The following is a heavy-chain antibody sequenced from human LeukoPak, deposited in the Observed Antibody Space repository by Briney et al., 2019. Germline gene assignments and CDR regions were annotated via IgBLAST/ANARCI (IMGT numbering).Heavy chain of an antibody. Sequence: HPGGSLRLSCAASGFTFSSYGMHWVRQAPGKGLEWVAVISYDGSNKYYADSVKGRFTISRDNSKNTLYLQMNSLRAEDTAVYCCAKGGYSSSWYGAFDIWGQGTMVTVSS. V-gene: IGHV3-30*18. J-gene: IGHJ3*02. CDR2: ISYDGSNK. CDR3: AKGGYSSSWYGAFDI. CDR1: GFTFSSYG. D-gene: IGHD6-13*01.